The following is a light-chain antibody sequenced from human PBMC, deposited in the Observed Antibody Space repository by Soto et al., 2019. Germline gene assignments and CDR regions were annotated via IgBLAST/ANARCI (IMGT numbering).Light chain of an antibody. CDR3: QSYAISLSGWV. Sequence: QSVLTQPPSVSGAPGQRVTISCTGSSSNIGAGYNVLWYQQLPGTAPKLLIYGNSNRPSGVPDRFSVSKSGPSASLAITGLHAEDEADYYLQSYAISLSGWVFGGGTKLAFL. V-gene: IGLV1-40*01. J-gene: IGLJ2*01. CDR2: GNS. CDR1: SSNIGAGYN.